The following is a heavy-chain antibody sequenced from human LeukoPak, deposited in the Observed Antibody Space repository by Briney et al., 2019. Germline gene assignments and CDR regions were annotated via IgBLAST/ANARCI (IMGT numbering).Heavy chain of an antibody. Sequence: GGSLRLSCAASGFTFSSYAMSWVRQAPGKGLEWVSAISGSGGSTYYADSVKGRFTISRDNSKNTLYLQMNSLRAEDTAVYYCAKELDCGDYGAWGDFDYWGQGTLVTVSS. V-gene: IGHV3-23*01. J-gene: IGHJ4*02. CDR3: AKELDCGDYGAWGDFDY. CDR2: ISGSGGST. CDR1: GFTFSSYA. D-gene: IGHD4-17*01.